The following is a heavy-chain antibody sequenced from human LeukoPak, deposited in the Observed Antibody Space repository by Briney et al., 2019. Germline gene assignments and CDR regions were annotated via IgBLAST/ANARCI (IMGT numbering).Heavy chain of an antibody. CDR3: AGDYASANEYYFDY. J-gene: IGHJ4*02. CDR1: GFTFSSYS. V-gene: IGHV3-21*01. D-gene: IGHD3-16*01. CDR2: ISSSSSYI. Sequence: GGSLRLSCAASGFTFSSYSMNWVRQAPGKGLEWVSSISSSSSYIYYADSVKGRFTISRDNAKNSLYLQMNSLRAEDTAVYYCAGDYASANEYYFDYWGQGTLVTVSS.